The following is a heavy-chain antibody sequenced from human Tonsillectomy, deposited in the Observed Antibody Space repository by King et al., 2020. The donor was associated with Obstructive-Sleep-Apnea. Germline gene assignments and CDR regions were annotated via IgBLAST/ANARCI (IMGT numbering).Heavy chain of an antibody. CDR3: ASAHSLGYSFGDNTMDV. D-gene: IGHD5-18*01. CDR1: GFPFGTSC. V-gene: IGHV3-7*03. J-gene: IGHJ6*02. CDR2: IPAAGGDN. Sequence: VPLVASGGGLVPPGGSLRLSCAASGFPFGTSCLRWVRPAPGPGLAWVANIPAAGGDNYSVDSVKGRFTLSRANAKNSLCLPMTSLRAEDTAVYYCASAHSLGYSFGDNTMDVWGQGTTVTVSS.